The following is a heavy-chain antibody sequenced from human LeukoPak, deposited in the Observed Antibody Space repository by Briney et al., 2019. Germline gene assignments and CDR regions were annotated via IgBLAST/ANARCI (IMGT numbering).Heavy chain of an antibody. D-gene: IGHD3-22*01. V-gene: IGHV4-59*08. CDR2: IYYSGST. CDR1: GGSVNGYY. Sequence: SETLSLTCTVSGGSVNGYYWNWIRQPPGKGLEWIGYIYYSGSTNYNPSLKSRVTISVDTSKNQFSLKLSSVTAADTAVYYCARFYDSSVYYLTGLALDIGGQGTMLTVSS. J-gene: IGHJ3*02. CDR3: ARFYDSSVYYLTGLALDI.